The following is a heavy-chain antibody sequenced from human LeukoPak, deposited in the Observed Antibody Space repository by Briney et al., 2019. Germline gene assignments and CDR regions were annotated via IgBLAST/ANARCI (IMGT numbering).Heavy chain of an antibody. V-gene: IGHV3-23*01. D-gene: IGHD4-17*01. Sequence: GGSLRLSCAASGFTFSSYTMSWVRQAPGKGLEWVSAISGSGGSTYYADSVKGRFTISRDNSKNTLYLQMNSLRAEDTAVYYCAKVDYGDTSFDYWGQGTLVTVSS. CDR3: AKVDYGDTSFDY. CDR2: ISGSGGST. J-gene: IGHJ4*02. CDR1: GFTFSSYT.